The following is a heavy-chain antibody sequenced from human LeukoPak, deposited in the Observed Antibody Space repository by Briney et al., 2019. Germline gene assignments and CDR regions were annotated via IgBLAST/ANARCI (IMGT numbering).Heavy chain of an antibody. CDR1: GFTFSDYE. CDR3: ARGPRDPIEYCSRGTCSPTYEV. J-gene: IGHJ4*02. Sequence: GGSLRLSCAASGFTFSDYEMNWVRQAPGKGLEWISYISSSGGRTYYADSVKGRFSISRDNAKNSLHLQMNCLRADDTAIYYCARGPRDPIEYCSRGTCSPTYEVWGQGTLVTVSS. CDR2: ISSSGGRT. V-gene: IGHV3-48*03. D-gene: IGHD2-15*01.